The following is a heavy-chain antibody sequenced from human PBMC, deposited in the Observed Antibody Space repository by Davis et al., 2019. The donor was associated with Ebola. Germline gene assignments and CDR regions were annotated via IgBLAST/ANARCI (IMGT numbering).Heavy chain of an antibody. D-gene: IGHD2-15*01. CDR1: GDTLTSYA. CDR2: IIPVFRTA. CDR3: AHLGPQRYCCGGGCHGYLDY. V-gene: IGHV1-69*13. Sequence: AASVKVSCKAVGDTLTSYAMTWVRQAPGQGLEWMGGIIPVFRTANYAQKFQGRVTITADESTRTAYMELNGLRSEDTAVYYCAHLGPQRYCCGGGCHGYLDYWGQGTLVTVSS. J-gene: IGHJ4*02.